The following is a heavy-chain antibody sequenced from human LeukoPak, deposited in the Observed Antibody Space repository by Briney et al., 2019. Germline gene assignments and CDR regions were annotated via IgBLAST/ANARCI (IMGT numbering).Heavy chain of an antibody. V-gene: IGHV4-30-4*02. J-gene: IGHJ4*02. CDR2: SYFSGST. Sequence: SETLSLTCTVSGGSIRSGDYYWSWIRQPPGKGLEWIGYSYFSGSTYYNPSLKSRVTISVDTSKNQFSLKLSSVTAADTAVYYCARILLWFGELSTHYYFDYWGQGTLVTVSS. D-gene: IGHD3-10*01. CDR1: GGSIRSGDYY. CDR3: ARILLWFGELSTHYYFDY.